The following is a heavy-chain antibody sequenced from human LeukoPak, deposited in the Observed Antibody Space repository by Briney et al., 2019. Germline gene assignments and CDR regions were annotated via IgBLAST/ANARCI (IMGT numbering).Heavy chain of an antibody. D-gene: IGHD1-1*01. J-gene: IGHJ4*02. CDR2: ISSRGSST. V-gene: IGHV3-21*04. CDR1: ILIFRHFG. Sequence: GGSLRLSCVAWILIFRHFGMKLVRQVPGKGLEWVAFISSRGSSTFYADSVKGRFTISRDTAKKSLDLQMTSLRADDPAAHYCVRGTDWSATTCYLLSAFDYWDQGTLVTVSS. CDR3: VRGTDWSATTCYLLSAFDY.